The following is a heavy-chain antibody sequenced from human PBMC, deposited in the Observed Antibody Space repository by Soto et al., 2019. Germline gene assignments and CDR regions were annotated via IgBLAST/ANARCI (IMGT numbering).Heavy chain of an antibody. V-gene: IGHV1-18*04. Sequence: WASVKVSFKASGYTFTSYGISWVRQAPGQGLEWMGWISAYNGNTSYAQKLQGRVTMTTDTSTSTAYMELRSLRSDDTAVYYCARDRGMDSSGWYPGWFDPWGQGTLVTVSS. CDR2: ISAYNGNT. CDR1: GYTFTSYG. D-gene: IGHD6-19*01. J-gene: IGHJ5*02. CDR3: ARDRGMDSSGWYPGWFDP.